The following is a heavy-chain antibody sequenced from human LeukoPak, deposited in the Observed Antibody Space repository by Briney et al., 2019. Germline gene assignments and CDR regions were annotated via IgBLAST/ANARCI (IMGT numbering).Heavy chain of an antibody. J-gene: IGHJ6*02. Sequence: GGSLRLSCAASGLTVSSNYMNWVRQAPGKGLEWVSGISWNSGSIGYADSVKGRFTISRDNAKNSLYLQMNSLRAEDTALYYCAKEGYGMDVWGQGTTVTVSS. CDR2: ISWNSGSI. CDR3: AKEGYGMDV. V-gene: IGHV3-9*01. CDR1: GLTVSSNY.